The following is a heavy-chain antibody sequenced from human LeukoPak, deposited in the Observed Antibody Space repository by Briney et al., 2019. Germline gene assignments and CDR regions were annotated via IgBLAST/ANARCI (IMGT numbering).Heavy chain of an antibody. J-gene: IGHJ5*02. CDR2: INSDESSI. D-gene: IGHD3-9*01. V-gene: IGHV3-74*01. CDR1: GFTFSTYW. CDR3: ARSGRGGGYDILTGPS. Sequence: GGSLRLSCAASGFTFSTYWMYWVRQAPGKGLEWVSRINSDESSISYVDSVRGRFTISRDNAKNNLYLQMNSLRIEDTAVYYCARSGRGGGYDILTGPSCGQGTRATVSS.